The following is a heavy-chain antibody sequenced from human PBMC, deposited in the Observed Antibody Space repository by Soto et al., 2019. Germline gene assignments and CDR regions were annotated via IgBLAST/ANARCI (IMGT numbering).Heavy chain of an antibody. CDR3: ARVFSSGSGWMYYFDF. J-gene: IGHJ4*02. CDR2: IYYTGAT. D-gene: IGHD6-25*01. V-gene: IGHV4-4*02. CDR1: TGSISSGNW. Sequence: QVQLRESGPGLVEASGTLSLTCEVSTGSISSGNWWSWVRQPPGKGLEWIGEIYYTGATNYNPSLKSRIAMTLYKSKDHFSLSLSSATAADTAVYYCARVFSSGSGWMYYFDFWGQGTLVSVSS.